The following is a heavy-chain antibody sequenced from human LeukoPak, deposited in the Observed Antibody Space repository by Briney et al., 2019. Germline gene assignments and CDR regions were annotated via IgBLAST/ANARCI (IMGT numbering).Heavy chain of an antibody. V-gene: IGHV3-7*03. J-gene: IGHJ4*02. D-gene: IGHD6-13*01. Sequence: GGSLRLSCAASGFPFSSYSMTWVRQAPGKGLEWVANIKPDGTTKFYVDSVKGRFTISRDNALNSLYLQMNSLRAEDTTIYYCARSIPYGTTWYGRSDYWGQGTLVTVSS. CDR2: IKPDGTTK. CDR3: ARSIPYGTTWYGRSDY. CDR1: GFPFSSYS.